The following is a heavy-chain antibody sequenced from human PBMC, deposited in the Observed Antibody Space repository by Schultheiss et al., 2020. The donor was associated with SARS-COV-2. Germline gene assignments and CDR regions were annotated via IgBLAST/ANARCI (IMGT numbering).Heavy chain of an antibody. CDR1: GGSISSGGYS. CDR3: ARDGVFTIFGVVTATSSYGMDV. J-gene: IGHJ6*02. D-gene: IGHD3-3*01. CDR2: IYHSGST. Sequence: SETLSLTCAVSGGSISSGGYSWSWIRQPPGKGLEWIGYIYHSGSTYYNPSLKSRVTISVDTSKNQFSLKLSSVTAADTAVYYCARDGVFTIFGVVTATSSYGMDVWGQGTTVTVSS. V-gene: IGHV4-30-2*01.